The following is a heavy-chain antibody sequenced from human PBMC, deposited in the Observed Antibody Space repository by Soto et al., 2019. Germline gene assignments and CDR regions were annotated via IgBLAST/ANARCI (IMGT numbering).Heavy chain of an antibody. Sequence: PSETLSLTCTVSGGSISSGGNSWNWIRQPPGKGLEWIGYIYHSGSTYYNPSLKSRVTISVDRSKNQFSLKLNSVTAADTAVYYCARITTVFSDCDIWGQGAMGTVS. CDR1: GGSISSGGNS. CDR3: ARITTVFSDCDI. J-gene: IGHJ3*02. D-gene: IGHD4-4*01. V-gene: IGHV4-30-2*01. CDR2: IYHSGST.